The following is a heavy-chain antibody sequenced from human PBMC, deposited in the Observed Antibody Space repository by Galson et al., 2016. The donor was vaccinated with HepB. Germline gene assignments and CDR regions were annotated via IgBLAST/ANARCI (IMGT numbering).Heavy chain of an antibody. CDR1: GYTFTSYA. CDR3: ARSRIMITLGGVALGY. CDR2: INAGNGNT. D-gene: IGHD3-16*01. V-gene: IGHV1-3*01. J-gene: IGHJ4*02. Sequence: SVKVSCKASGYTFTSYAMHWVRQAPGQRLEWMGWINAGNGNTKYSQKFRGRVTITRDTSASTAYMELSSLRSEDTAVYYCARSRIMITLGGVALGYWGQGTLVTVSS.